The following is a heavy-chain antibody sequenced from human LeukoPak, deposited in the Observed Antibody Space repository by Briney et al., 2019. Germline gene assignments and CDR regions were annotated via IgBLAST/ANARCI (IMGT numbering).Heavy chain of an antibody. Sequence: GSLRLSCAASGITFSNYWMHWVRQAPGKGLEWVSRINSDGSRITYADSVKGRFTISRDNAKNTLYLQMNSLRVEDTAVYYCARSGDNGFEPWGQGTLVTVSS. CDR1: GITFSNYW. CDR2: INSDGSRI. CDR3: ARSGDNGFEP. D-gene: IGHD3-10*01. J-gene: IGHJ5*02. V-gene: IGHV3-74*01.